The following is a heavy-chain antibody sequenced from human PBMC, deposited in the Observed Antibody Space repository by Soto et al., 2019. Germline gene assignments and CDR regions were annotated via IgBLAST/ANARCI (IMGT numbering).Heavy chain of an antibody. CDR1: GGSLSSSAYS. V-gene: IGHV2-5*01. J-gene: IGHJ5*02. CDR3: AKSGSSGWYGWFDP. CDR2: IYWNDDK. Sequence: TLSLTCAVSGGSLSSSAYSWSWIRQPPGEGLEWIGFIYWNDDKRYSPSLKSRLTITKDTSKNQVVLTMTNMDPVDTATYYCAKSGSSGWYGWFDPWGQGTLVTVSS. D-gene: IGHD6-19*01.